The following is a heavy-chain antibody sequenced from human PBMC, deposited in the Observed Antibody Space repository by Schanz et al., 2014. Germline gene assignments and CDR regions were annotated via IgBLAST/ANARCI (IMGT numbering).Heavy chain of an antibody. D-gene: IGHD3-3*01. CDR3: ARDRRFFDRDDLYYFDS. CDR2: ISAYNGNT. CDR1: GYIFINSG. V-gene: IGHV1-18*01. Sequence: QIQLVQSGPEVKKPGATVKVSCKASGYIFINSGISWVRQAPGQGLEWMGWISAYNGNTKYPQKVQGRVTMTADTSTNTAYMELRSLRSDDTAVYYCARDRRFFDRDDLYYFDSWGQGTLVTVSS. J-gene: IGHJ4*02.